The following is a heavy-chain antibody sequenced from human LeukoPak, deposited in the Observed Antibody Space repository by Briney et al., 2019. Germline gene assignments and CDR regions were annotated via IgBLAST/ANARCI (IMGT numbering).Heavy chain of an antibody. J-gene: IGHJ6*04. CDR1: GYTFIGYY. CDR3: ARAYCSGGSCYGNYYYYGMDV. V-gene: IGHV1-2*04. Sequence: ASVKVSCKASGYTFIGYYMHWVRQAPGQGLEWMGWINPNSGGTNYAQKFQGWVTMTRDTSISTAYMELSRLRSDDTAVYYCARAYCSGGSCYGNYYYYGMDVWGKGTTVTVSS. D-gene: IGHD2-15*01. CDR2: INPNSGGT.